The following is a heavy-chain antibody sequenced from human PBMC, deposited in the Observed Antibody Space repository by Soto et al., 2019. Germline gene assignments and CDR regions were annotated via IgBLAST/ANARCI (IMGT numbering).Heavy chain of an antibody. J-gene: IGHJ4*02. Sequence: ASVKVSCKAAAYTFTSYDINWVRQGTGQDFEWMGWMNPNNGNTAYAQKFQGRVTMTRDTSKSTAFMELSSLTSEDTAVYYCARGPRNWGVDYWGQGTLVTVSS. CDR2: MNPNNGNT. D-gene: IGHD7-27*01. CDR1: AYTFTSYD. V-gene: IGHV1-8*01. CDR3: ARGPRNWGVDY.